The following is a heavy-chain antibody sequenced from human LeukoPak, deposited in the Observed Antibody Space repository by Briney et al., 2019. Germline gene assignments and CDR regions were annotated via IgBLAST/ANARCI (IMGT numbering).Heavy chain of an antibody. CDR2: INHSGST. CDR1: GGSFSGYY. Sequence: TSETLSLTCAVYGGSFSGYYWSWIRQPPGKGLEWIGEINHSGSTNYNPSLKSRVTISVDTSKNQFSLKLSSVTAADTAVYYCARGASGSYYGYYYYMDVWGKGTTVTVSS. D-gene: IGHD1-26*01. V-gene: IGHV4-34*01. J-gene: IGHJ6*03. CDR3: ARGASGSYYGYYYYMDV.